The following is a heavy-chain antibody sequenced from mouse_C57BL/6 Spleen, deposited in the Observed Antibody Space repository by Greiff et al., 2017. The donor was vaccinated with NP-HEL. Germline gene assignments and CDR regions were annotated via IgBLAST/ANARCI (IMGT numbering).Heavy chain of an antibody. V-gene: IGHV1-26*01. CDR3: ARRPEDY. J-gene: IGHJ2*01. CDR2: INPNNGGT. Sequence: EVQLQQSGPELVKPGALVKISCKASGYTFTDYYMNWVKQSHGKSLEWIGDINPNNGGTSYNQKFKGKATLTVDKSSSTAYMELRSLTSEDSAVYYCARRPEDYWGQGTTLTVSS. CDR1: GYTFTDYY.